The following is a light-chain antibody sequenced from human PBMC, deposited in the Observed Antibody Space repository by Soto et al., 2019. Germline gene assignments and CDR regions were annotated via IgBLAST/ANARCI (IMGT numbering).Light chain of an antibody. V-gene: IGKV3-15*01. J-gene: IGKJ4*01. CDR1: QSIYDK. Sequence: EIVITQSPATLAVSPGERVILSCRASQSIYDKLAWYQQKPGQTPRLLIYDASTRATGISGSFSGSGSGTEFTLTISSLQSEDFAVYYCQQYNRWPLTFGGGTKVDIK. CDR2: DAS. CDR3: QQYNRWPLT.